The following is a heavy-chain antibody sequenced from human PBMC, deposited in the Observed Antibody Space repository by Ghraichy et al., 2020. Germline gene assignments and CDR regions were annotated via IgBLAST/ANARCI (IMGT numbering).Heavy chain of an antibody. CDR3: ARKTYYQSRYYGLDV. V-gene: IGHV3-48*01. CDR2: ISSSSATI. CDR1: ELTFGHYS. D-gene: IGHD3-10*01. Sequence: GGSLRLSCEGSELTFGHYSMNWVRQAPGKGLEWISYISSSSATIYYADSVKGRFTISRDNAKKSLYLQMNSLRVEDTAVYYCARKTYYQSRYYGLDVGGRAPTVTVAS. J-gene: IGHJ6*02.